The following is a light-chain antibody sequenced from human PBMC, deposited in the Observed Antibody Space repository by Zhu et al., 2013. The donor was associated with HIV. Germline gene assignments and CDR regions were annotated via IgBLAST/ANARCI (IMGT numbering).Light chain of an antibody. CDR2: GAS. Sequence: EIVMTQSPATLSVSPGERVTLSCRASQSVSSNLAWYQQQPGQAPRLLIYGASTTATGIPARFSGSGSGTQFTLTINSLQSEDFAVYYCQQYNNWLTFGGGTKVE. CDR3: QQYNNWLT. V-gene: IGKV3-15*01. CDR1: QSVSSN. J-gene: IGKJ4*01.